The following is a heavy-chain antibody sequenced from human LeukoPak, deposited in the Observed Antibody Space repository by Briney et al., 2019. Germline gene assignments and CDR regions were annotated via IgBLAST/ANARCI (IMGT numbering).Heavy chain of an antibody. J-gene: IGHJ5*02. V-gene: IGHV4-59*01. CDR1: GASISSYY. CDR2: FYHSGGT. Sequence: SETLSLTCNVSGASISSYYWSWIRQPPGEGLEWIGYFYHSGGTNYNPSLKSRATISIDTSKNEVSLKLRSVTAADTAVYYCASGRRVRGRLQVVSWFDPWGQGTLVTVSS. D-gene: IGHD4-11*01. CDR3: ASGRRVRGRLQVVSWFDP.